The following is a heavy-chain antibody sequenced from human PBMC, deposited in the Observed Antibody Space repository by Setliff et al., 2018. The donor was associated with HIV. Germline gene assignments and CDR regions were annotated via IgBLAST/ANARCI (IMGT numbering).Heavy chain of an antibody. Sequence: GESLKISCAASGFTFSTYSMNWVRLAPGRGLEWISSISVSGFNIYYADSVKGRFSVSRDDAKNSLFLQMNSLRTEDTAVYFCARVRARYSSGWSFDYWGQGTPVTVSS. CDR2: ISVSGFNI. D-gene: IGHD6-25*01. CDR3: ARVRARYSSGWSFDY. CDR1: GFTFSTYS. J-gene: IGHJ4*02. V-gene: IGHV3-21*01.